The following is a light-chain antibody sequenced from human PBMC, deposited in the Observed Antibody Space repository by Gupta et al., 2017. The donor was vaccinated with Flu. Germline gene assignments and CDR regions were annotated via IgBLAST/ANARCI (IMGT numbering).Light chain of an antibody. CDR3: YSAADNNLV. Sequence: TCSGDVLAKKYARWFQQKPGQAPVLVIYKDSERPSGIPERFSGSSSGTTVTLTISGAQVEDEADYYCYSAADNNLVFGGGTKLTVL. V-gene: IGLV3-27*01. CDR1: VLAKKY. J-gene: IGLJ3*02. CDR2: KDS.